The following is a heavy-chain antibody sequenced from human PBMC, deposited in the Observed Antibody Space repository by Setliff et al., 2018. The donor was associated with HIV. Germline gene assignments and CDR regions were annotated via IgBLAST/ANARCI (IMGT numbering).Heavy chain of an antibody. CDR2: IYTSGST. Sequence: ASETLSLTCTVSGGSISSGSYYWNWIRQPAGTGLEWIGRIYTSGSTNYNPSLKSRVTISVDTSRNQFSLKLSSVTAADTAVYYCVRSYYYDSSGYSSRYWFDPWGQGTLVT. V-gene: IGHV4-61*02. CDR3: VRSYYYDSSGYSSRYWFDP. CDR1: GGSISSGSYY. J-gene: IGHJ5*02. D-gene: IGHD3-22*01.